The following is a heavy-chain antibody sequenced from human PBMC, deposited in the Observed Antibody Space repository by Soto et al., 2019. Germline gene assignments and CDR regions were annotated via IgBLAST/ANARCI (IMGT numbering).Heavy chain of an antibody. CDR2: IIPILGIA. CDR3: ARGDGYCSSTSCYDFGAYYYYMDV. V-gene: IGHV1-69*02. Sequence: ASVKVSCKASGGTFSSYTISWVRQAPGQGLEWMGRIIPILGIANYAQKFQGRVTITADKSTSTAYMELSSLRSEDTAVYYCARGDGYCSSTSCYDFGAYYYYMDVWGKGTTVTVSS. CDR1: GGTFSSYT. D-gene: IGHD2-2*01. J-gene: IGHJ6*03.